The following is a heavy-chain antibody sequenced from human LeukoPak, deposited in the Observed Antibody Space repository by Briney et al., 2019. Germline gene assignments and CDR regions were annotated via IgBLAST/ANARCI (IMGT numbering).Heavy chain of an antibody. CDR1: GYTFTGYY. V-gene: IGHV1-2*06. J-gene: IGHJ5*02. CDR3: ARAGGLAVAGTRIWFDP. CDR2: INPNSGGT. D-gene: IGHD6-19*01. Sequence: ASVKVSCKASGYTFTGYYMHWVRQAPGQGLEWMGQINPNSGGTNYAQKLQGRVTMTTDTSTSTAYMELRSLRSDDTAVYYCARAGGLAVAGTRIWFDPWGQGTLVTVSS.